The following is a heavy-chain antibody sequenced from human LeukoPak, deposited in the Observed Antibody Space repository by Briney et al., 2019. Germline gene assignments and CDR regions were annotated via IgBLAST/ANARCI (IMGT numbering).Heavy chain of an antibody. V-gene: IGHV3-13*01. D-gene: IGHD6-13*01. Sequence: GGSLRLSCAASGFTFSSYDMHWVRQATGKGLDWVSAIGTAGYTYYPGPVKDRFTISRENAKHSLHLQTNSLRAGDTAVYSCARGRDKYSSSWFRGAFDIWGQGRMVTVSS. J-gene: IGHJ3*02. CDR1: GFTFSSYD. CDR3: ARGRDKYSSSWFRGAFDI. CDR2: IGTAGYT.